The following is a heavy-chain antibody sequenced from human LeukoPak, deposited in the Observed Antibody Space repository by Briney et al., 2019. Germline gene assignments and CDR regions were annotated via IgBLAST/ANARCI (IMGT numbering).Heavy chain of an antibody. J-gene: IGHJ4*02. CDR2: ISSSSSYI. Sequence: GGSLRLSCAASGFTFSSYSMNWVRQAPGKGLEWVSSISSSSSYIYYADSVKGRFTISRDNAKNSLYLQMNSLRAEDTAVYYCARDRWGFRDSRQTDYWGQGTLVTVSS. CDR3: ARDRWGFRDSRQTDY. D-gene: IGHD3-10*01. CDR1: GFTFSSYS. V-gene: IGHV3-21*01.